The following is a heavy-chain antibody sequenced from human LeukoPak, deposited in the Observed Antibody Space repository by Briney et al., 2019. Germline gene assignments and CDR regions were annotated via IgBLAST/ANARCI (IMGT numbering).Heavy chain of an antibody. J-gene: IGHJ3*02. V-gene: IGHV3-7*01. CDR1: GFTLSSYW. Sequence: GGSLRLSCAASGFTLSSYWMNWVRQPPGKGLEWVANIKQDGSERYYVDSVMGRSTISRDNAKSSLYLQMNSLRAEDTAVYYCARPIPGGGATDAFDIWGQGTMVTVSS. CDR2: IKQDGSER. D-gene: IGHD3-16*01. CDR3: ARPIPGGGATDAFDI.